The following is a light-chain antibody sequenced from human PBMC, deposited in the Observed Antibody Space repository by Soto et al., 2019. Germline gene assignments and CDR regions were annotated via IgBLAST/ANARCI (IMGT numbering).Light chain of an antibody. J-gene: IGKJ4*02. V-gene: IGKV1-12*01. CDR1: QLISSW. CDR3: QQARSFPLT. CDR2: AAS. Sequence: IQMTQSPSSVSASVGDTVTITCRASQLISSWLAWYQQKPGKAPKLLIYAASNLQSGVPSRFSGSEAGTDFTLTSRSLQSEDVGTYYCQQARSFPLTFGGGTKVQL.